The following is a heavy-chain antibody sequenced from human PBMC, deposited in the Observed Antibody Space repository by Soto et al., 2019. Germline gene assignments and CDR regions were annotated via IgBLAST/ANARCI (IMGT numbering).Heavy chain of an antibody. CDR2: IYHSGST. V-gene: IGHV4-38-2*02. CDR1: GYSISSGYY. CDR3: ARDSSGYSAWGMDV. J-gene: IGHJ6*02. D-gene: IGHD3-22*01. Sequence: NPSETLSLTCAVSGYSISSGYYWGWIRQPPGEGLEWIGSIYHSGSTYYNPSLKSRVTISVDTSKNQFSLKLSSVTAADTAVYYCARDSSGYSAWGMDVWGQGTTVTVSS.